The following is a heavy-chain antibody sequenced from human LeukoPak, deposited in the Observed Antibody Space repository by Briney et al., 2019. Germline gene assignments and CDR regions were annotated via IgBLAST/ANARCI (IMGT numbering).Heavy chain of an antibody. V-gene: IGHV4-39*07. CDR1: GRSISSNGYY. CDR2: FYYTGST. J-gene: IGHJ4*02. Sequence: SETLSLTCSVSGRSISSNGYYWGWFRQPPGKGLEWLGSFYYTGSTFYSPSLKSRVTISVDTSKNQFSLNLSSGTAADTAVYYCARGLSRGFDNWGQGTLVTVSS. CDR3: ARGLSRGFDN.